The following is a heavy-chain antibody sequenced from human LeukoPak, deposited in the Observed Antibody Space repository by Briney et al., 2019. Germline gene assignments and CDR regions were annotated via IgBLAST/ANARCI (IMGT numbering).Heavy chain of an antibody. CDR3: ARDYYDSSGYYYYDAFDI. CDR1: GFTFSSYW. J-gene: IGHJ3*02. Sequence: GGSLRLSCAASGFTFSSYWISWVRQAPGKGLEWVANIKQDGSEKYYVDSVKGRFTISRDNAKNSLYLQMNSLRAEDTAVYYCARDYYDSSGYYYYDAFDIWGQGTMVTVSS. CDR2: IKQDGSEK. D-gene: IGHD3-22*01. V-gene: IGHV3-7*01.